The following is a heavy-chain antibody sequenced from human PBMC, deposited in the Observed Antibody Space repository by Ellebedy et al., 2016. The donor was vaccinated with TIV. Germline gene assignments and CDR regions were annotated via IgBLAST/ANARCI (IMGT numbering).Heavy chain of an antibody. J-gene: IGHJ1*01. CDR1: GFTFSSYW. CDR2: INGDGTTT. Sequence: PGGSLRLSCAVSGFTFSSYWMQWVRQAPGKGLVWVSGINGDGTTTTYADSVKGRFTISRENNKNTLYLQMNSLRTEDTALYYCVRVFYGSGSSLQHWGTGTLVSVSS. CDR3: VRVFYGSGSSLQH. D-gene: IGHD3-10*01. V-gene: IGHV3-74*03.